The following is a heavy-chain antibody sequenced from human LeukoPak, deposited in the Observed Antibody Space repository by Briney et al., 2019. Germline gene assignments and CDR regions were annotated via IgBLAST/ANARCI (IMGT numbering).Heavy chain of an antibody. V-gene: IGHV3-66*02. Sequence: GSLRLSCAASGFTVSSNYMSWVRQAPGKGLEWVSVIYSGGSTYYADSVKGRFTISRDKSKNTLFLQMNSLRAEDTAVYYCARGVHDLWSGFYFDYWCQGTLVTVSS. D-gene: IGHD3-3*01. J-gene: IGHJ4*02. CDR3: ARGVHDLWSGFYFDY. CDR2: IYSGGST. CDR1: GFTVSSNY.